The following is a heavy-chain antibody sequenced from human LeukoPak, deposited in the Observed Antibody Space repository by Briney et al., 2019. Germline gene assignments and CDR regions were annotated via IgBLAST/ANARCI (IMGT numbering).Heavy chain of an antibody. Sequence: SETLSLTCTVSSGSISSGDYYWSWIRQPPGKGLEWIAYMYYSGSTYYNPSLKSRVTMSADTSKNQLSLKLSSVAAADTAVYYCARPYYYDSRIDPWGQGILVTVSS. CDR1: SGSISSGDYY. CDR2: MYYSGST. J-gene: IGHJ5*02. V-gene: IGHV4-30-4*01. CDR3: ARPYYYDSRIDP. D-gene: IGHD3-22*01.